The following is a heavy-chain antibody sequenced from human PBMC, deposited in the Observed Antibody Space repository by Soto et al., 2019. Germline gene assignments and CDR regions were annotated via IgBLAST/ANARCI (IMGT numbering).Heavy chain of an antibody. V-gene: IGHV2-5*02. CDR2: IYWDDVK. J-gene: IGHJ4*02. CDR3: ARKGSGDYGLDY. D-gene: IGHD4-17*01. Sequence: QITLKESGPTLVKPTQTLTLTCTLSGFSLSTSGVGVGWIRQSPGKALEWLAVIYWDDVKHYSPSLERRLTITKDAPESEGVLTMTNMDPVDTATYYCARKGSGDYGLDYWGQGILVTVSS. CDR1: GFSLSTSGVG.